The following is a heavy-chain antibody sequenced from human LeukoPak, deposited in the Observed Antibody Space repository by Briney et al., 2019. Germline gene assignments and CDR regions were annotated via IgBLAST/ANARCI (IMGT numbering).Heavy chain of an antibody. J-gene: IGHJ4*02. Sequence: PGGSLRLSCAASGFTFSDYYMSWIRQAPGKGLEWVSYISSSGSTIYYADSVKGRFTISRDNAKNSPYLQMNSLRAEDTAVYYCARRAGAYSHPYDYWGQGTLVTVSS. CDR3: ARRAGAYSHPYDY. D-gene: IGHD4/OR15-4a*01. CDR2: ISSSGSTI. V-gene: IGHV3-11*01. CDR1: GFTFSDYY.